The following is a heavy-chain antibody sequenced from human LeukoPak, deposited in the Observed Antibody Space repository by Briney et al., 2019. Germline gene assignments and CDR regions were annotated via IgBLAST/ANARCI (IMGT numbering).Heavy chain of an antibody. CDR3: AKDFSPAAGTDYFDY. Sequence: QPGGSLRLSCAASGFTFDDYAMHWVRQAPGKGLEWVSLISGDGGSTYYADSVKGRFTISRDNSKNSLYLQMNSLRTEDTALYYCAKDFSPAAGTDYFDYWGQGTLVTVPS. J-gene: IGHJ4*02. V-gene: IGHV3-43*02. D-gene: IGHD6-13*01. CDR2: ISGDGGST. CDR1: GFTFDDYA.